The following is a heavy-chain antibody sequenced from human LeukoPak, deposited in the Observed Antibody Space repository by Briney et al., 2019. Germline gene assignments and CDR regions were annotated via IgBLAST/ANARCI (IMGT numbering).Heavy chain of an antibody. V-gene: IGHV1-69*05. Sequence: GSSVKVFCKASGGTFSSYAISWVRQAPGQGLEWMGGIIPIFGTANYAQKFQGRVTITTDESTSTAYMELSSLRSEDTAVYYCARAGIVVVPAAINGIDQGTDWFDPWGQGTLVTVSS. CDR3: ARAGIVVVPAAINGIDQGTDWFDP. CDR2: IIPIFGTA. J-gene: IGHJ5*02. D-gene: IGHD2-2*01. CDR1: GGTFSSYA.